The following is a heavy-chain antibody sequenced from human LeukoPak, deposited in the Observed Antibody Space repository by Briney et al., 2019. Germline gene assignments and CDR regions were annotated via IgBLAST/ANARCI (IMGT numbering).Heavy chain of an antibody. V-gene: IGHV1-18*01. J-gene: IGHJ6*02. CDR3: ARESYCSSTSCYSDYYYYGMDV. Sequence: ASVQVSCQASGYTFTSYGISWVRQAPGQGLEWMGWISAYNGNTNYAQKLQGRVTMTTDTSTSTAYMELRSLRSDDTAVYYCARESYCSSTSCYSDYYYYGMDVWGQGTTVTVSS. D-gene: IGHD2-2*01. CDR1: GYTFTSYG. CDR2: ISAYNGNT.